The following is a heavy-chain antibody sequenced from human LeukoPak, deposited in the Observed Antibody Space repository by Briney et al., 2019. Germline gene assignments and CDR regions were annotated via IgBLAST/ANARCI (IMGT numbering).Heavy chain of an antibody. D-gene: IGHD6-19*01. CDR2: ISSSSSYI. J-gene: IGHJ4*02. CDR1: GFTFSSYS. Sequence: GGSLRLSCAASGFTFSSYSMNWVRQAPGKGLEWVSSISSSSSYIYYADSVKGRFTISRDNAKNSLYLQMNSLRAVDTAVYYCASEYSSGWAVPGYWGQGTLVTVSS. CDR3: ASEYSSGWAVPGY. V-gene: IGHV3-21*01.